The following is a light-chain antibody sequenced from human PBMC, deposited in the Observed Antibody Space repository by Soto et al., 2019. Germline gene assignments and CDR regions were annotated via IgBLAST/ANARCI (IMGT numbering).Light chain of an antibody. CDR1: QSISSW. CDR3: QQYNSYSGT. Sequence: DIQMTHSPSTLSASVGDRVTITCRASQSISSWLAWYQQKPGKAPKLLIYDASSLESGVPSRFSGSGSGTEFTLTISSLQPDGFATYYCQQYNSYSGTFGQGTKVDIK. CDR2: DAS. J-gene: IGKJ1*01. V-gene: IGKV1-5*01.